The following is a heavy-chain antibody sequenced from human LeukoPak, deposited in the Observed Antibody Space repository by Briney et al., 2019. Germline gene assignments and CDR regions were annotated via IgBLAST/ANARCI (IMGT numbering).Heavy chain of an antibody. CDR2: IFFTGRS. V-gene: IGHV4-59*08. CDR3: ARHPGDSSGYYRFDF. D-gene: IGHD3-22*01. Sequence: SETLSLTCTVSGVSISNYYWSWIRQSPGMGLEWIGYIFFTGRSNYNRSLKSRATMSIDTSKSQFSLNPRSVTAGDTAVYYCARHPGDSSGYYRFDFWAQGTLVTVSS. J-gene: IGHJ4*02. CDR1: GVSISNYY.